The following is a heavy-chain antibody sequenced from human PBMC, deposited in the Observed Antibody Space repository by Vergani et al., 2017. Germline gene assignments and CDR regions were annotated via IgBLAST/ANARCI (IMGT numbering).Heavy chain of an antibody. CDR2: IDPSDSYT. J-gene: IGHJ4*02. CDR1: GYRFTSYW. D-gene: IGHD2-8*02. Sequence: EVQLVQSGAEVKKPGESLRISCKGSGYRFTSYWINWVRQMPGKGLEWMGTIDPSDSYTNYSPSFQGHVTISVDKSISTAFLQWSILKASDTAMYYCARIEQVVHPRPDYWGQGTLVTVSS. V-gene: IGHV5-10-1*03. CDR3: ARIEQVVHPRPDY.